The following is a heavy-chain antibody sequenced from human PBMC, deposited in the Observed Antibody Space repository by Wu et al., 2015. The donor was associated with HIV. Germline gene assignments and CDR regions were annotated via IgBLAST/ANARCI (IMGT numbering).Heavy chain of an antibody. CDR1: GYTFTTYG. V-gene: IGHV1-18*01. CDR3: ARARNPQDAFDI. J-gene: IGHJ3*02. Sequence: QVQLVQSGAEVKKPGASVKVSCKASGYTFTTYGISWVRQAPGQGLEWMGWISTYNGNTKYAQKLQGRVTMTTDTSTSTAYMEVRSLRSDDTAVYYCARARNPQDAFDIWGQGTMVTVSS. CDR2: ISTYNGNT.